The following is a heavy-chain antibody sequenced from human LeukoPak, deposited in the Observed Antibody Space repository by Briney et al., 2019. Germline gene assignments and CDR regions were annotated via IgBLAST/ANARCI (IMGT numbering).Heavy chain of an antibody. CDR2: ISSNGVST. D-gene: IGHD2/OR15-2a*01. V-gene: IGHV3-64*01. CDR1: GFTFSSYA. Sequence: PGGSLRLSCAASGFTFSSYAMHWVRQAPGKGLEYVSAISSNGVSTYYANSVKGRFTISRDNSKNTLYLQMGSLRAEDMAVYYCARDLNSSRWGQGTLVTVSS. J-gene: IGHJ4*02. CDR3: ARDLNSSR.